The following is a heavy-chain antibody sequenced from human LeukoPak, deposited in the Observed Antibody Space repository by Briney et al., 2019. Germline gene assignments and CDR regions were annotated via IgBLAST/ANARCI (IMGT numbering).Heavy chain of an antibody. CDR3: ARAPIGSYDEGYFDY. CDR1: GFTFSSYS. D-gene: IGHD1-26*01. J-gene: IGHJ4*02. V-gene: IGHV3-21*01. CDR2: ISSSSSSYI. Sequence: PGGSLRLSCAASGFTFSSYSMNWVRQAPGKGLEWVSSISSSSSSYIYYADSVKGRFTISRDNAKNSLYLQMNSLRAEDTAVYYCARAPIGSYDEGYFDYWGQGTLVTVSS.